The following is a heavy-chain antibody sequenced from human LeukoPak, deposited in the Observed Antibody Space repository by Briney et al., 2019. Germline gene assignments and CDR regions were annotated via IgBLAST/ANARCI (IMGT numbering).Heavy chain of an antibody. D-gene: IGHD4-17*01. Sequence: PSETLSLTCTVSGGSISTGSYYWGWIRQPPGKGLEWIGTIYYSGNTYYNPSLKSRVTMSVDTSKNQFSLKLNSVTAADTAVYYCATNRPDTVTTLPYDYWGQGTLVTVSS. V-gene: IGHV4-39*01. CDR2: IYYSGNT. CDR1: GGSISTGSYY. CDR3: ATNRPDTVTTLPYDY. J-gene: IGHJ4*02.